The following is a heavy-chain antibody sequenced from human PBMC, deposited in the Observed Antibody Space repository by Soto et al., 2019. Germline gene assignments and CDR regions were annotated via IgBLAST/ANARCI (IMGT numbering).Heavy chain of an antibody. D-gene: IGHD2-15*01. J-gene: IGHJ5*01. Sequence: EVQLLQSGGGLVQPGGSLRLSCVASGFTFTSYVMTWVRQLPGKGLEWVSSVTNTGGITHYANSVKGRFTISRDNSKNTLYLQMNSLRAEDTAMYYCAKIYRSCTYTNCYSRSPPDSWGQGTLVTVSA. CDR3: AKIYRSCTYTNCYSRSPPDS. V-gene: IGHV3-23*01. CDR1: GFTFTSYV. CDR2: VTNTGGIT.